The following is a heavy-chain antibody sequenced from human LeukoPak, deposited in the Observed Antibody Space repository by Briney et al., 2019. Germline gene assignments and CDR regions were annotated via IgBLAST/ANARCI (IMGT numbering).Heavy chain of an antibody. Sequence: GGSLRLSCAASGFTFSSYWMHWVRQAPGKGLVWVSRINSDGSSTGYADSVKGRFTISRDNAKNTLYLQMNSLRGEDTAVYYCAGDSDYGGYSRFDYWGQGTLVTVSS. J-gene: IGHJ4*02. D-gene: IGHD4-23*01. CDR2: INSDGSST. CDR1: GFTFSSYW. CDR3: AGDSDYGGYSRFDY. V-gene: IGHV3-74*01.